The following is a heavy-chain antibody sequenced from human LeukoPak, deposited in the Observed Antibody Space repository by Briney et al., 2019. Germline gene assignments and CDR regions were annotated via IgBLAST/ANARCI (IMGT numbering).Heavy chain of an antibody. CDR3: AKDRTKVATKNWYFDL. V-gene: IGHV3-23*01. J-gene: IGHJ2*01. CDR2: ITGSGGRT. D-gene: IGHD5-12*01. CDR1: GFTFSSYA. Sequence: LAGGSLRLSCAASGFTFSSYAMSWVRQAPGKGLEWVSAITGSGGRTYYADSVKGRFTISRDNSKNTLYMQMNSLRAEDTAVYYCAKDRTKVATKNWYFDLWGRGTLVTVSS.